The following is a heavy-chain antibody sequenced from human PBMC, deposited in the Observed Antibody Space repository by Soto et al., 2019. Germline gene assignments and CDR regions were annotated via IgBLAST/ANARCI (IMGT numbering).Heavy chain of an antibody. D-gene: IGHD2-15*01. CDR2: ISYDGSNK. V-gene: IGHV3-30-3*01. CDR3: ARLYLRGVVAAYYNWFDP. Sequence: QPGGSLRLSCAASGFTFSSYAMHWVRQAPGKGLEWVAVISYDGSNKYYADSVKGRFTISRDNSKNTLYLQMNSLRAEDTAVYYCARLYLRGVVAAYYNWFDPWGQGTLVTVSS. CDR1: GFTFSSYA. J-gene: IGHJ5*02.